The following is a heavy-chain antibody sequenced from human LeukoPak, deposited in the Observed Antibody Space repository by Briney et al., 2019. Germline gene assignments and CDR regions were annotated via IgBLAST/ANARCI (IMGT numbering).Heavy chain of an antibody. CDR1: GFSISTSG. V-gene: IGHV3-23*01. D-gene: IGHD6-19*01. CDR2: ISVDGESA. Sequence: GGSLRLSCTVSGFSISTSGMSWVRQAQGKGLQTISAISVDGESAYYADSVKGRFTISRDNSKNMLYLQMNSLRVEDTAVYYCAQGVGSGWYPHWGQGSLVSVSS. CDR3: AQGVGSGWYPH. J-gene: IGHJ4*02.